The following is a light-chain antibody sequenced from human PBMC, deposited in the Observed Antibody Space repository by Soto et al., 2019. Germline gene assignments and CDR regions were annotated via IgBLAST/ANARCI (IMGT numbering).Light chain of an antibody. Sequence: EIVLTQSPATLSVSPGERATLSCRASQSVTIKLAWYQQKPGQPPRLLMYDASTRATGTPARFSGSGSGTDFTLSISSLEPEDSAFYFCQHRANWPLTFGGGTKVDIK. CDR2: DAS. J-gene: IGKJ4*01. CDR3: QHRANWPLT. CDR1: QSVTIK. V-gene: IGKV3-11*01.